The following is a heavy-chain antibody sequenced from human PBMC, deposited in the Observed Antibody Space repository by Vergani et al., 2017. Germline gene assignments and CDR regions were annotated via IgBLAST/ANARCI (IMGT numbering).Heavy chain of an antibody. V-gene: IGHV3-48*01. CDR1: GFSFRNAW. D-gene: IGHD4-11*01. CDR3: VRDPDYSTFDS. Sequence: EVQLVESGGGIVKPGGSLRLSCVASGFSFRNAWMNWVRRTPGKGLEWISYIGVSDNSIYYADSVMGRFAISRDNARNLLFLQMNSLRADDSALYFCVRDPDYSTFDSWGQGTLVTVS. CDR2: IGVSDNSI. J-gene: IGHJ4*02.